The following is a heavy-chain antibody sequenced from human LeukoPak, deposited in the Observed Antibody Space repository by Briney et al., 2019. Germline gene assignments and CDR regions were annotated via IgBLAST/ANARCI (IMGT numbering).Heavy chain of an antibody. J-gene: IGHJ4*02. Sequence: GESLRLSCAASGFTFSSNAMSWVRQAPGKGLEWVSVISDSGDETYYADSVKGLFTISRDNSKNTLNLQMNSLRADDTSVYYGAKDPMTTVTTTADWGQGTLVTVSS. CDR3: AKDPMTTVTTTAD. V-gene: IGHV3-23*01. CDR2: ISDSGDET. CDR1: GFTFSSNA. D-gene: IGHD4-17*01.